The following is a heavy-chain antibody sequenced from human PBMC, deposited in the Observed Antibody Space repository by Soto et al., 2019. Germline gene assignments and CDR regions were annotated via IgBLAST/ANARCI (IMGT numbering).Heavy chain of an antibody. CDR2: IYYSGST. J-gene: IGHJ4*02. CDR1: GGSISSYY. CDR3: ARSYGSCFDY. D-gene: IGHD5-18*01. Sequence: SETLSLTCTFSGGSISSYYWSWIRQPPGKGLEWIGYIYYSGSTNYNPSLKSRVTISVDTSKNQFSLKLSSVTAADTAVYYCARSYGSCFDYWGQGTLVTVS. V-gene: IGHV4-59*08.